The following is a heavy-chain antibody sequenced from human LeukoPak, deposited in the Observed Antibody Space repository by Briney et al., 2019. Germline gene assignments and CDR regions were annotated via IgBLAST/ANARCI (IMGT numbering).Heavy chain of an antibody. J-gene: IGHJ5*02. D-gene: IGHD1-26*01. CDR1: GYTLTELS. Sequence: ASVKVSCKVSGYTLTELSMHWVRQAPGKGLEWMGGFDPEDGETIYAQKFQGRVTMTEDTSTDTAYMELSSLRSEDTAVYYCATGLVNSGSYHWFDPWGQGTLVTVSS. CDR2: FDPEDGET. V-gene: IGHV1-24*01. CDR3: ATGLVNSGSYHWFDP.